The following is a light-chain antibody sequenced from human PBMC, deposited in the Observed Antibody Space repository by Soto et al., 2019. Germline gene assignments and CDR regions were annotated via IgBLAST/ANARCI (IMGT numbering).Light chain of an antibody. J-gene: IGKJ2*01. CDR1: QSVSSSY. V-gene: IGKV3-20*01. CDR3: QQYGSSPPRT. Sequence: EIVLTQSPGTLSLSAGEIATLSCRASQSVSSSYLAWYQQKPGQAPRLLIYGASSRATGIPDRFSGSGSGADFTLTISRLEPEDFAVYYCQQYGSSPPRTFGQGTKLEIK. CDR2: GAS.